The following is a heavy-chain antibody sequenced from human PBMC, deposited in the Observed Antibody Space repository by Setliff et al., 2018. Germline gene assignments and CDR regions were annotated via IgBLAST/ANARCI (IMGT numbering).Heavy chain of an antibody. V-gene: IGHV4-59*08. CDR2: IYYSGST. D-gene: IGHD4-17*01. Sequence: SETLSLTCTVSGGSISSYYWSWIRQPPGKGLEWIGYIYYSGSTNYNPSLKSRVTISVDTSKNQFSLKLSSVTAADTAVYYCARHYGDSYSYYYIDVWGNGTTVTVSS. CDR3: ARHYGDSYSYYYIDV. J-gene: IGHJ6*03. CDR1: GGSISSYY.